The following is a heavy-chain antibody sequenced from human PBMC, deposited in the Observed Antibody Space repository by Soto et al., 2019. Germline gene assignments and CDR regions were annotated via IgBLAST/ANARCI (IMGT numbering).Heavy chain of an antibody. CDR2: IDPSDSYT. CDR3: ARQGGMDGGGMDV. Sequence: PGEYLKISCKGSGYSFTSYWISWVRQMPGKGMEGMGRIDPSDSYTNYSPSFQGHVTISAGKSISTAYLQWSSLKASDTAIHYCARQGGMDGGGMDVWCPGTLVTVSS. J-gene: IGHJ6*02. D-gene: IGHD2-2*03. V-gene: IGHV5-10-1*01. CDR1: GYSFTSYW.